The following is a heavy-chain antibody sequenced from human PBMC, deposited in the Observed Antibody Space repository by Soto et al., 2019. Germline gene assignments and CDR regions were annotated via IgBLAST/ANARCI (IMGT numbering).Heavy chain of an antibody. CDR3: AREEWENYYGMDV. Sequence: ETLSLTCTVSGGSISSSSYYWGWIRQPPGKGLEWIGSIYYSGSTYYNPSLKSRVTISVDTSKNQFSLKLSSVTAADTAVYYCAREEWENYYGMDVWGQGTTVTVSS. V-gene: IGHV4-39*02. D-gene: IGHD1-26*01. J-gene: IGHJ6*02. CDR2: IYYSGST. CDR1: GGSISSSSYY.